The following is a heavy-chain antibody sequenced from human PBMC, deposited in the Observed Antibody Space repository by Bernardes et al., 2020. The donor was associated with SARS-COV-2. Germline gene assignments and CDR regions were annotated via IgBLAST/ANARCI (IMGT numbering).Heavy chain of an antibody. CDR1: GYTFINYG. J-gene: IGHJ3*02. D-gene: IGHD3-3*01. V-gene: IGHV1-18*01. CDR2: ISGYYGNK. Sequence: ASVKVSCETSGYTFINYGISWVRQAPGEGLEWMGWISGYYGNKKYAQNFQGRVTMTTDIPTRTVSMELGSLTSDDTAMYYCARDLHPYYDFSSARGDTFDIWGQGTMVTVSS. CDR3: ARDLHPYYDFSSARGDTFDI.